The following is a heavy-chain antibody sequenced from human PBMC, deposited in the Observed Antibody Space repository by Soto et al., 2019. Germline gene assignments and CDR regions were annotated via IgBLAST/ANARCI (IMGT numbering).Heavy chain of an antibody. V-gene: IGHV3-33*01. Sequence: SGGSLRLSCAASGFTFSSYGMHWVRQAPGKGLEWVAVIWYDGSNKYYADSVKGRFTISRDNSKNTLYLQMNSLRAEDTAVYYCARDLEPSGSYVLDPWGQGTLVTVSS. CDR3: ARDLEPSGSYVLDP. CDR2: IWYDGSNK. J-gene: IGHJ5*02. D-gene: IGHD1-26*01. CDR1: GFTFSSYG.